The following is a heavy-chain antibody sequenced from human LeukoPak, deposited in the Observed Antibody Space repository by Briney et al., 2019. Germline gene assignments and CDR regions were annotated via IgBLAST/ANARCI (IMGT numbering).Heavy chain of an antibody. J-gene: IGHJ6*02. CDR2: IWYDGSNK. CDR1: GFTFSSYG. D-gene: IGHD3-10*01. Sequence: GGSLRLSCAASGFTFSSYGMHWVRQTPGKGLEWVAVIWYDGSNKYYADSVKGRFTISRDNSKNTLYLQMNSLRAEDTAVYYCAREGTVRWYYGMDVWGQGTTVTVSS. V-gene: IGHV3-33*01. CDR3: AREGTVRWYYGMDV.